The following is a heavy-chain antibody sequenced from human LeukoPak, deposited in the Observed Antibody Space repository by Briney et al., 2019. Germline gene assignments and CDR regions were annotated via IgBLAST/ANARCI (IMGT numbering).Heavy chain of an antibody. J-gene: IGHJ4*02. Sequence: GGSLRLSCVASGFTFSSYAMSWVRQAPGKGLEWVSVISGSGGSTYYADSVKGRFTISRDNSKNTLYMQMNSLRAEDTAVYYCAKHPRSGWSEAYFDYWGQGTLVTVSS. CDR1: GFTFSSYA. D-gene: IGHD6-19*01. CDR3: AKHPRSGWSEAYFDY. CDR2: ISGSGGST. V-gene: IGHV3-23*01.